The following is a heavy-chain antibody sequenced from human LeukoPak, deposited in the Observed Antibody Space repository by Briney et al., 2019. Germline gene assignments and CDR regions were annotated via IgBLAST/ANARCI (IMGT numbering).Heavy chain of an antibody. D-gene: IGHD6-13*01. Sequence: SVKVSCKASGCTFSSYAISWVRQAPGQGLEWMGGIIPIFGTANYAQKFQGRVTITTDESTSTAYMELSSLRSEDTAVYYCARDIEAAGLFLDYWGQGTLVTVSS. V-gene: IGHV1-69*05. CDR2: IIPIFGTA. J-gene: IGHJ4*02. CDR3: ARDIEAAGLFLDY. CDR1: GCTFSSYA.